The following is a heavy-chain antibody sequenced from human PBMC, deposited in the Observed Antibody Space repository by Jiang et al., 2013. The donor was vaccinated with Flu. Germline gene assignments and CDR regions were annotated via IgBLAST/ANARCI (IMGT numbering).Heavy chain of an antibody. CDR2: ISAYNGNT. CDR3: AREYVRFSDYYYDGSGGTPDY. Sequence: SGAEVKKPGASVKVSCKASGYTFTSYGISWVRQAPGQGLEWMGWISAYNGNTNYAQKLQGRVTMTTDTSTSTAYMELRSLRSDDTAVYYCAREYVRFSDYYYDGSGGTPDYWGQGTLVTVSS. CDR1: GYTFTSYG. V-gene: IGHV1-18*01. D-gene: IGHD3-22*01. J-gene: IGHJ4*02.